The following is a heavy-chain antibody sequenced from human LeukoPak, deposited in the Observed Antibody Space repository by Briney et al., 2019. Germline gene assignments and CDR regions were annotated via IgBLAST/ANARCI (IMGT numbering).Heavy chain of an antibody. D-gene: IGHD3-10*01. CDR2: INPNSGGT. CDR1: GYTFNGYF. CDR3: ASRPAPMCMVLGVIYYFHY. J-gene: IGHJ4*02. Sequence: GASVKVSCKASGYTFNGYFKHWVREAPGQGLEWMGWINPNSGGTNYAQKFQGRVTMTRDTSISTAYMELSRLRSDDTAVYYCASRPAPMCMVLGVIYYFHYWGQGTLVTVSS. V-gene: IGHV1-2*02.